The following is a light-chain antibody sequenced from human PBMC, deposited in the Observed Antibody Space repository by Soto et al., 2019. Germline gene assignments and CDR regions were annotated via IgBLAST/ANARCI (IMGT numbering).Light chain of an antibody. CDR3: QQYVTSPYI. J-gene: IGKJ2*01. CDR2: GVS. V-gene: IGKV3-20*01. Sequence: DIVLTQSPGTLSLSPGERATLSCRASQSISSSYLAWYQQKPGQAPRLLIHGVSTRATGIPDRFSGSGSGTDFSLTISRLAAEDFAVYYCQQYVTSPYIFGQGTKLEIK. CDR1: QSISSSY.